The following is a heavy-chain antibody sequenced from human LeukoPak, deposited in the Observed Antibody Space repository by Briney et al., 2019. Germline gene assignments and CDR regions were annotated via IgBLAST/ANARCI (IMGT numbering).Heavy chain of an antibody. D-gene: IGHD3-22*01. V-gene: IGHV3-7*01. J-gene: IGHJ4*02. Sequence: GGSLRLSCAASGFRFSSQWMSWVRQAPGKGLEWVAIVNQGGTGKYYVDSVKGRFTISRDNAENSLYLQMNSLRAEDTAVYYCARASEDSRGHYQGFDSWGQGTRVTVSS. CDR2: VNQGGTGK. CDR3: ARASEDSRGHYQGFDS. CDR1: GFRFSSQW.